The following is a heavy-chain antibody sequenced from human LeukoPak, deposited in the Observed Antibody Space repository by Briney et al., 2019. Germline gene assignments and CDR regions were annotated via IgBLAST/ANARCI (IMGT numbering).Heavy chain of an antibody. CDR1: GFTFSGSA. Sequence: PGGSLRLSCAASGFTFSGSAMHWVRQASGKGLEGVGRIRSKANSYATAYAASVKGRFTISRDNAKNSLYLQMNSLRAEDTAVYYCARRLGSGRDDYFDYWGQGTLVTVSS. J-gene: IGHJ4*02. CDR3: ARRLGSGRDDYFDY. D-gene: IGHD1-26*01. CDR2: IRSKANSYAT. V-gene: IGHV3-73*01.